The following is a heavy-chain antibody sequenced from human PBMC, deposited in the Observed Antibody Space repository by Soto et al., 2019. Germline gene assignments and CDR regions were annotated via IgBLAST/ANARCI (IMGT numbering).Heavy chain of an antibody. V-gene: IGHV1-69*18. CDR2: IVPIFETS. CDR3: VVMGNVAVSNPRSFDY. CDR1: GATFSGYA. J-gene: IGHJ4*02. Sequence: QVQLVQSGAEVKKPGSSVKVSCKASGATFSGYAINWVRQAPGQGLEWLGRIVPIFETSNYAERFQGRVAITADESTTTVYMELTNLTHEDTAVYYCVVMGNVAVSNPRSFDYWGQGSQVTVS. D-gene: IGHD6-19*01.